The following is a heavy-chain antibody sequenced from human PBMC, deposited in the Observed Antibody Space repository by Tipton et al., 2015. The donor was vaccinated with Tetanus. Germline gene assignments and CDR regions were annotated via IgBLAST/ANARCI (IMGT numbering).Heavy chain of an antibody. D-gene: IGHD2-15*01. CDR3: AREADCSGGSCFSGDLDT. J-gene: IGHJ5*02. CDR2: SWYDGTDK. CDR1: GFIFSSYG. Sequence: SLRLSCAASGFIFSSYGVHWVRQATGKGLEWLAVSWYDGTDKYYADSVKGRFTISRDNSKNTLYLQMNSLRAEDTALYYCAREADCSGGSCFSGDLDTWGQGTQVTVSS. V-gene: IGHV3-33*01.